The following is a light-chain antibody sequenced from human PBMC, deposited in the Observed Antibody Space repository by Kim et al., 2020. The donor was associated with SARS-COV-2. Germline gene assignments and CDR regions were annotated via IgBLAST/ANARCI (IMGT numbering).Light chain of an antibody. V-gene: IGLV1-40*01. Sequence: QSALTQPPSVSGAPGQRVTISCTGSRSDIGAGNDVHWYQHLPGKAPKLLVYENNDRPSGIPDRFSGSKSGTSASLAITGLQAEDEADYYCQSYDSTLNDYVFGTGTKVTVL. J-gene: IGLJ1*01. CDR1: RSDIGAGND. CDR2: ENN. CDR3: QSYDSTLNDYV.